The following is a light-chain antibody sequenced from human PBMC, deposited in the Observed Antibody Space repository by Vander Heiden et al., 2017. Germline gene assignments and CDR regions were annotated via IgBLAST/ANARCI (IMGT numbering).Light chain of an antibody. Sequence: DIQLTQSPAFLPASSGDRVTITCRASQDISNYLAWYQQKPGKAPKLLIFAASTLQSGVPSRFSGSGAGTEFTLTLSSLQPEDFATYYCQQVNSYPLTFGGGTRLEIK. CDR1: QDISNY. V-gene: IGKV1-9*01. CDR2: AAS. J-gene: IGKJ4*01. CDR3: QQVNSYPLT.